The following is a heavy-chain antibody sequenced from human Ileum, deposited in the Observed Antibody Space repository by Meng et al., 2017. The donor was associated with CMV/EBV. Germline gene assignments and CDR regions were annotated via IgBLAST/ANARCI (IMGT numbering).Heavy chain of an antibody. CDR3: ARDRDYPRYYYYGMDV. V-gene: IGHV3-21*01. CDR2: ISSSSSYI. J-gene: IGHJ6*02. Sequence: GEFLKISCAASGFTFSSYSMNWVRQAPGKGLEWVSSISSSSSYIYYADSVKGRFTISRDNAKNSLYLQMNSLRAEDTAVYYCARDRDYPRYYYYGMDVWGQGTTVTVSS. D-gene: IGHD4-17*01. CDR1: GFTFSSYS.